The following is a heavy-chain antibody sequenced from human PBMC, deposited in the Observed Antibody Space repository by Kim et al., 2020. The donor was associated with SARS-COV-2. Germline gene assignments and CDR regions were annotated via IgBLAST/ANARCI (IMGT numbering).Heavy chain of an antibody. CDR2: IVPFLNKA. Sequence: SVKVSCKASVGAFNTYVITWVRQAPGRGLEWMGRIVPFLNKANYAQTFQGRVTITADKFTNTAYMELNSLRSDDTAVYYCARREVSSAVDQRFFYYFGVDVWGQGTTITVSS. CDR3: ARREVSSAVDQRFFYYFGVDV. CDR1: VGAFNTYV. J-gene: IGHJ6*02. V-gene: IGHV1-69*04. D-gene: IGHD5-18*01.